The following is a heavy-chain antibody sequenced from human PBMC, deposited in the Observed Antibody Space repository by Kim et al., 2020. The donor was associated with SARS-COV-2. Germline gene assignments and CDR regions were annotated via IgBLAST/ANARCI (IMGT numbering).Heavy chain of an antibody. CDR2: IYHSGST. CDR1: GGSISSSNW. Sequence: SETLSLTCAVSGGSISSSNWWSWVRQPPGKGLEWIGEIYHSGSTNYNPSLKSRVTISVDKSKNQFSLKLSSVTAADTAVYYCAREPPRQRGGSSGQEGDYWGQGTLVTVSS. CDR3: AREPPRQRGGSSGQEGDY. V-gene: IGHV4-4*02. J-gene: IGHJ4*02. D-gene: IGHD6-19*01.